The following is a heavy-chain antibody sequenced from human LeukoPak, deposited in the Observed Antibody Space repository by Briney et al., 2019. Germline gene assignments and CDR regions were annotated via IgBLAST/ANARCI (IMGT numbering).Heavy chain of an antibody. CDR1: GGSISSYY. V-gene: IGHV4-4*07. Sequence: SSETLSLTCTVSGGSISSYYWSWTRQPAGKGLEWIGRIYTSGSITYNPSLKSRVSMSVDTSKNQFSLKLSSVTAADTAVYYCARDSGTTGEVKFDPWGQGTLVTVSS. CDR2: IYTSGSI. D-gene: IGHD3-10*01. CDR3: ARDSGTTGEVKFDP. J-gene: IGHJ5*02.